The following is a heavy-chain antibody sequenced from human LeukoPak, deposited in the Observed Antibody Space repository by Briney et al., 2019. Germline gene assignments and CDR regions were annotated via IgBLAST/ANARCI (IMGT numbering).Heavy chain of an antibody. CDR2: INPSGGST. V-gene: IGHV1-46*01. D-gene: IGHD3-10*01. CDR1: GYTFTRYY. J-gene: IGHJ4*02. CDR3: ARDSTRSVLWFGELPPSPFDY. Sequence: GASVKVSCKASGYTFTRYYMHWVRQAPGQGLEWMGIINPSGGSTSHAQKFQGRVTMTRDTSISTAYMELSRLRSDDTAVYYCARDSTRSVLWFGELPPSPFDYWGQGTLVTVSS.